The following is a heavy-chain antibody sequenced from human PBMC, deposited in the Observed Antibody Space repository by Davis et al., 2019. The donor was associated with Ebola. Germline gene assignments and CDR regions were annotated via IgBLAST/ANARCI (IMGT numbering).Heavy chain of an antibody. Sequence: GGSLRLSCAASGFTVSSNYMSWVRQAPGKGLEWVSSISSSSSYIYYADSVKGRFTISRGNAKNSLYLQMNSLRAEDTALYYCAKDPGSGWSRASGYYFDYWGQGTLVTVSS. J-gene: IGHJ4*02. V-gene: IGHV3-21*04. CDR3: AKDPGSGWSRASGYYFDY. CDR2: ISSSSSYI. CDR1: GFTVSSNY. D-gene: IGHD6-19*01.